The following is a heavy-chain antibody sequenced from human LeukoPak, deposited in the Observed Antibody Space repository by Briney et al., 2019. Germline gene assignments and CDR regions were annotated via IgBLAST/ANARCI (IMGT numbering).Heavy chain of an antibody. J-gene: IGHJ4*02. CDR2: ISSSSRYI. CDR3: ARKLGGYDFWCGYFDY. D-gene: IGHD3-3*01. CDR1: GFTFSSYS. Sequence: GGSLRLSCAASGFTFSSYSMNWVRQAPGRGLEWVSSISSSSRYIYYADSVKGRFTISRDNAKNSLYLQMNSLRAEDTAVCYCARKLGGYDFWCGYFDYWGQGTLVTVSS. V-gene: IGHV3-21*01.